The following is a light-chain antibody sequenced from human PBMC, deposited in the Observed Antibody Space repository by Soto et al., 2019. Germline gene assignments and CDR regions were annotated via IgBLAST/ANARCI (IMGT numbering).Light chain of an antibody. CDR2: EFN. V-gene: IGLV2-8*01. J-gene: IGLJ3*02. Sequence: QSVLTQPPSASGSPGQSVTISCTGTSNDVGAYNYVSWYQLHPGKAPKLIIFEFNKRPSGVPDRFSGSKSGSTASLTVSGLRAEDEADYYCSSYAGSNNLVFGGGTQLTVL. CDR3: SSYAGSNNLV. CDR1: SNDVGAYNY.